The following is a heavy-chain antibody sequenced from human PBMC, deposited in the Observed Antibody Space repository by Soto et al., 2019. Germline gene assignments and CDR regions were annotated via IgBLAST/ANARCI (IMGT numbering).Heavy chain of an antibody. CDR3: AKGVDFSGYYYYMDV. CDR1: GFTFSSYA. V-gene: IGHV3-23*01. Sequence: HPGGSLRLSCAASGFTFSSYAMSWVRQAPGKGLEWVSAISGSGGSTYYADSVKGRFTISRDNSKNTLYLQMNSLRAEDTAVYYCAKGVDFSGYYYYMDVWGKGTTVTVSS. CDR2: ISGSGGST. J-gene: IGHJ6*03. D-gene: IGHD3-3*01.